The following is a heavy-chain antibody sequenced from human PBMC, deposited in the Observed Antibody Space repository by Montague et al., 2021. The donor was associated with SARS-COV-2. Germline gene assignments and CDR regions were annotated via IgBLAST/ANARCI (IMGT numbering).Heavy chain of an antibody. CDR1: GYSITHAYY. Sequence: SETLSLTCTVSGYSITHAYYWGWIRPPPGKGLEWIGEIYHSGSTNYNPSLKSRVTISLDKSKNQSSLNLSSATAADTAVYYCARFFSSWTDWGQGTLVTVSS. D-gene: IGHD6-13*01. V-gene: IGHV4-38-2*02. CDR3: ARFFSSWTD. J-gene: IGHJ4*02. CDR2: IYHSGST.